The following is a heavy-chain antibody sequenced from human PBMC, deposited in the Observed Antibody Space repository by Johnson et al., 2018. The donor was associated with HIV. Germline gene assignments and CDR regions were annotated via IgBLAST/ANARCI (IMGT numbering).Heavy chain of an antibody. CDR3: TTEVVGQRGGAFDI. CDR1: GFTFSDYY. CDR2: ISTSGATI. Sequence: QVQLVESGGGLVQPGGSLRLSCAASGFTFSDYYMTWIRQAPGKGLEWVSYISTSGATIYYADSVKGRFTISRDNAKKSLYLQMNSLRSEDTALYYCTTEVVGQRGGAFDIWGRGTVVTVSS. V-gene: IGHV3-11*04. J-gene: IGHJ3*02. D-gene: IGHD6-25*01.